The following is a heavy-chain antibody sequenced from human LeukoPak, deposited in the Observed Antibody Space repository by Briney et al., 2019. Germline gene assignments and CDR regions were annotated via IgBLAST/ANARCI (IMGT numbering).Heavy chain of an antibody. Sequence: PGGSLRLSCTASGFTFRSYVFSWVRQAPGKGLEWVSAISDSGDGTYYADSVKGRFTISRDNAKNTLFLQMNSLSAEDTAVYYCARDLDWILFDYWGQGTLVTVSS. J-gene: IGHJ4*02. CDR3: ARDLDWILFDY. V-gene: IGHV3-23*01. D-gene: IGHD3-9*01. CDR2: ISDSGDGT. CDR1: GFTFRSYV.